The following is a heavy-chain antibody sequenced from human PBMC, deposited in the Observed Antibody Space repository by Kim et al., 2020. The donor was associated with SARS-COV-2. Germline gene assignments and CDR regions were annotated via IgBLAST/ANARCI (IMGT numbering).Heavy chain of an antibody. CDR2: GGT. J-gene: IGHJ6*02. V-gene: IGHV4-59*01. Sequence: GGTTSTPSLKSRVTISVDTSKNQFSLKLSSVTAADTAVYYCARVDGGMDVWGQGTTVTVSS. CDR3: ARVDGGMDV.